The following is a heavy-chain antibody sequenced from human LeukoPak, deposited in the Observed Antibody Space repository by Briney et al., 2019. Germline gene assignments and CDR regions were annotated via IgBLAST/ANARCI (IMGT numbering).Heavy chain of an antibody. CDR2: IGGSGVST. CDR3: AKVGHIVATICYFDY. J-gene: IGHJ4*02. D-gene: IGHD5-12*01. CDR1: GFTLSSYA. V-gene: IGHV3-23*01. Sequence: GGSLRLSCAASGFTLSSYAMSCVRQAPGKGLERVSAIGGSGVSTYYADSVKGRFTISRDNSKNTLYLQMNSLRAEDTAVYDCAKVGHIVATICYFDYWGQGTLVTVSS.